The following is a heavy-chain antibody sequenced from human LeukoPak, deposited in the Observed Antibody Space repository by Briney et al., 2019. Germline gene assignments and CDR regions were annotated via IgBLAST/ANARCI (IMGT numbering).Heavy chain of an antibody. D-gene: IGHD2-2*01. CDR3: ARDDVVVPAAIHYGMDV. Sequence: SETLSLTCAVYGGSFSDYFWGWIRQPPGKGLEWIGEINHSGRTYYNPSLKSRVTISVDTSKNQFSLNLSSVTAADTAVYYCARDDVVVPAAIHYGMDVWGQGTTVTVSS. CDR1: GGSFSDYF. V-gene: IGHV4-34*01. J-gene: IGHJ6*02. CDR2: INHSGRT.